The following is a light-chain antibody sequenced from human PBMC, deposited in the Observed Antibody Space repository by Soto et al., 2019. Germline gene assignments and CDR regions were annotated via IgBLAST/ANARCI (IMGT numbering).Light chain of an antibody. Sequence: EIVLTQSPGTLSLSPGERATLSCRASQTVSSRYLAWYQQKPGQAPRLLMYGASNRATGIPDRFSGSGSGTDVTLTISRLDPEDFAVYFCQQYGRSPPFTFGQGTKVEIK. CDR1: QTVSSRY. CDR3: QQYGRSPPFT. V-gene: IGKV3-20*01. J-gene: IGKJ2*01. CDR2: GAS.